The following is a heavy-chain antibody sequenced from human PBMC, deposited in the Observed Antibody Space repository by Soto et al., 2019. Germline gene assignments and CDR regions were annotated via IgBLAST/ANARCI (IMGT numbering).Heavy chain of an antibody. CDR1: GFTFSSYA. Sequence: QVQLVESGGGVVQPGRSLRLSCAASGFTFSSYAMHWVRQAPGKGLEWVAVISYDGSNKYYADSVKGRFTISRDNSKNTLYLQMNSLRAEDTAVYYSARDAGSSGHKDAFDIWGQGTMVTVSS. V-gene: IGHV3-30-3*01. CDR3: ARDAGSSGHKDAFDI. CDR2: ISYDGSNK. J-gene: IGHJ3*02. D-gene: IGHD6-19*01.